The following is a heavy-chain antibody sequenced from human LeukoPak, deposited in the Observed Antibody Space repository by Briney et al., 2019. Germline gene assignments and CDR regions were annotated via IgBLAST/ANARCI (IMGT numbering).Heavy chain of an antibody. CDR3: ARAESIIVVVVAAYYGMDV. CDR1: GFTFSSYS. CDR2: ISSSSSYM. D-gene: IGHD2-15*01. J-gene: IGHJ6*02. V-gene: IGHV3-21*01. Sequence: GGSLRLSCAASGFTFSSYSMNWVRQAPGKGLEWVSSISSSSSYMYYADSVKGRFTISRDNAKNSLYLQMNSLRAEDTAVYYCARAESIIVVVVAAYYGMDVWGQGTTVTVSS.